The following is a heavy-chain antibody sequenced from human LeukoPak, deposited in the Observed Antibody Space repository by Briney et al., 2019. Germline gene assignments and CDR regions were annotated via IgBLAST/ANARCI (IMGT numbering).Heavy chain of an antibody. CDR2: IYYSGST. CDR1: GGSISSGDYY. V-gene: IGHV4-30-4*01. Sequence: PSQTLSLTCTVSGGSISSGDYYWSWIRQPPGKGLEWIGYIYYSGSTYYNPSLKSRVTISVDTSKNQFSLKLSSVTAADTAVYYCATSLWFGELPPRVFDYWGQGTLVTVSS. D-gene: IGHD3-10*01. J-gene: IGHJ4*02. CDR3: ATSLWFGELPPRVFDY.